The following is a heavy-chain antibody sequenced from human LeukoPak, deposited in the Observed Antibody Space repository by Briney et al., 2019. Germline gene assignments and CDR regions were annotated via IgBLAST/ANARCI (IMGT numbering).Heavy chain of an antibody. CDR3: VADPFGRGVTGSLWL. J-gene: IGHJ4*02. D-gene: IGHD3-10*01. Sequence: GGSLRLSCAASGCTFSNYGKHWVRQAPGRGLEWMTFIRFDGNNEFYADSVKNRLTISRDNSKNTLYLQMNSLRTEDTAVYYCVADPFGRGVTGSLWLWGQGTLVSVSS. V-gene: IGHV3-30*02. CDR2: IRFDGNNE. CDR1: GCTFSNYG.